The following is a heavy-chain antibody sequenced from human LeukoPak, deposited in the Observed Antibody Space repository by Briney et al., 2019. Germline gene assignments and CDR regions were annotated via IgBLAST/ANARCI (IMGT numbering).Heavy chain of an antibody. CDR3: AKDWVNDYYGSGIDY. Sequence: GSLRLSCAASGFTSSSYAMSWVRQAPGKGLEWVSAISGSGGSTYYADSVKGRFTISRDNSKNTLYLQMNSLRAEDTAVYYCAKDWVNDYYGSGIDYWGQGTLVTVSS. CDR2: ISGSGGST. D-gene: IGHD3-10*01. V-gene: IGHV3-23*01. CDR1: GFTSSSYA. J-gene: IGHJ4*02.